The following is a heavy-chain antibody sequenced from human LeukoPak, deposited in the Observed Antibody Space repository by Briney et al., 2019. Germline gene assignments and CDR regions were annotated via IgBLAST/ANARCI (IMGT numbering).Heavy chain of an antibody. D-gene: IGHD3-3*01. V-gene: IGHV4-4*02. Sequence: SGTLSLTCAVSDGSINSNYWWTWVRQSPGKGLEWIGEIYHTGSVNYNLSLESRVTISRDRSKNQFSLMLRSVPAADTAVYYCARHYDFWSAYNYWGQGILVTVSS. CDR1: DGSINSNYW. J-gene: IGHJ4*02. CDR3: ARHYDFWSAYNY. CDR2: IYHTGSV.